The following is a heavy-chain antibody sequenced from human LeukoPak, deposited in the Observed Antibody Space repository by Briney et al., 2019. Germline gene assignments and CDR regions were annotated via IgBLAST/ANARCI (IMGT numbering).Heavy chain of an antibody. Sequence: PGGSLRLSSAASGFTFSSYGMHWVRQAPGKGLEWVAVISYDGSNKYYADSVKGRFTISRDISKNTLYLQMNSLRAEDTAVYYCAVSIAAAGTDDYWGQGTLVTVSS. V-gene: IGHV3-30*03. CDR1: GFTFSSYG. CDR2: ISYDGSNK. D-gene: IGHD6-13*01. CDR3: AVSIAAAGTDDY. J-gene: IGHJ4*02.